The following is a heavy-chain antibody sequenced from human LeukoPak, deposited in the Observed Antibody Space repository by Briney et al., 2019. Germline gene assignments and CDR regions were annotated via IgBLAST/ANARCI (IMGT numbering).Heavy chain of an antibody. CDR1: GGSINTYY. Sequence: SETLSLTCTVSGGSINTYYWNWIRQPPGKGLEWIGYIYYSGATNYNPSLKSRVTISVDTSKNQFSLKLSSVTAADTAVYYCAREGSYSNLFDYWGQGTLVTVSS. J-gene: IGHJ4*02. D-gene: IGHD4-11*01. CDR3: AREGSYSNLFDY. CDR2: IYYSGAT. V-gene: IGHV4-59*12.